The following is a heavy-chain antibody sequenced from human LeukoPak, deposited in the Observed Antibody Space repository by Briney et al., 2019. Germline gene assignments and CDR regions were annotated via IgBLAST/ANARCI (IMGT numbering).Heavy chain of an antibody. CDR2: IIPILGIA. CDR1: GGTFSSYA. J-gene: IGHJ6*02. Sequence: SVKVSCKASGGTFSSYAISWVRQAPGQGLEWMGRIIPILGIANYAQKFQGRVTITADKSTSTAYMELSSLRSEDTAVYSCARHVYGNSKYYYYYGMDVWGQGTTVTVSS. CDR3: ARHVYGNSKYYYYYGMDV. V-gene: IGHV1-69*04. D-gene: IGHD4-23*01.